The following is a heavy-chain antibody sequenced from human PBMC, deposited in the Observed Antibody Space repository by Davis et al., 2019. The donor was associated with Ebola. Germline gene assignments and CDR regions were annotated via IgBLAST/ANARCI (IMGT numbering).Heavy chain of an antibody. CDR3: ARERGVEIVVVPAATYYYGMDV. CDR2: INPNSGGT. CDR1: GYTFTAYY. J-gene: IGHJ6*02. D-gene: IGHD2-2*01. Sequence: ASVKVSCKASGYTFTAYYMHWVRQAPGQGLEWMGWINPNSGGTNYAQKFQGRVTMTRDTSISTAYMELSRLRSDDTAVYYCARERGVEIVVVPAATYYYGMDVWGQGTTVTVSS. V-gene: IGHV1-2*02.